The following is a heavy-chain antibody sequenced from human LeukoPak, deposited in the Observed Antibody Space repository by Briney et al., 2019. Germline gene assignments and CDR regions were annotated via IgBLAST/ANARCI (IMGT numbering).Heavy chain of an antibody. CDR3: ARDRPRIAAAFDY. Sequence: GGSLRLSCAASGFTFSSYWMSWVRQAPGKGLEWVANIKQDGSEKYYVDCVKGRFTISRDNAKNSLYLQMNSLRAEDTAVYYCARDRPRIAAAFDYWGQGTLVTVSS. CDR2: IKQDGSEK. V-gene: IGHV3-7*01. CDR1: GFTFSSYW. D-gene: IGHD6-13*01. J-gene: IGHJ4*02.